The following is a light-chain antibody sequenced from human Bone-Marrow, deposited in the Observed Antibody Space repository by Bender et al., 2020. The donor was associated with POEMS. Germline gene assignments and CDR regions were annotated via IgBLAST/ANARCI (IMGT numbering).Light chain of an antibody. Sequence: QSALTQPASVSGSPGQSITISCTGSSSDVGGYEFVSWDQQHPGKAPKLLIYDVTKWPSGVSNRFSGSKSGNTASLTISGLQAEDEADYFCCSFAGSSTVLFGGGTRLTVL. J-gene: IGLJ3*02. V-gene: IGLV2-23*01. CDR3: CSFAGSSTVL. CDR2: DVT. CDR1: SSDVGGYEF.